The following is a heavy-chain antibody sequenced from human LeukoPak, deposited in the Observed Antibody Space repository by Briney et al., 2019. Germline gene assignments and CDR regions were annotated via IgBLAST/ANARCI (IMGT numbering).Heavy chain of an antibody. D-gene: IGHD5-24*01. CDR2: INHSGST. CDR3: ARGGRWLQWSY. V-gene: IGHV4-39*07. J-gene: IGHJ4*02. CDR1: GGSISSSSYY. Sequence: SETLSLTCTVSGGSISSSSYYWGWIRQPPGKGLEWIGEINHSGSTNYNPSLKSRVTISVDTSKNQFSLKLSSVTAADTAVYYCARGGRWLQWSYWGQGTLVTVSS.